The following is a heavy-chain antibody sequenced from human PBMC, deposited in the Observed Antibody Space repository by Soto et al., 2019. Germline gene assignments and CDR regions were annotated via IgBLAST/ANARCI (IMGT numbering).Heavy chain of an antibody. D-gene: IGHD3-10*01. V-gene: IGHV1-8*01. J-gene: IGHJ6*02. CDR1: GYIFTSYD. CDR3: ASLPGGNYYYYGMDV. Sequence: QVQLVQSGAEVKKPGASVKVSCKASGYIFTSYDINWVRQATGQGLEWMGWMNPNSGNTGYAQKFQGRVTMTRNTSIRTAYMELSSLRSEDTSVYYCASLPGGNYYYYGMDVWGQGTTVSFSS. CDR2: MNPNSGNT.